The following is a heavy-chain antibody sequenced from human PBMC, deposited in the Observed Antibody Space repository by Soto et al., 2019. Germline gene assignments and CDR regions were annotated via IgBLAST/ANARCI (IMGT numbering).Heavy chain of an antibody. V-gene: IGHV3-74*03. Sequence: GGSLRLSCGASGFAFSNYWMHWVRQVPGRGLVWVSRINGDGSDIKYADSVKGRFTISRDNAKNTLYLQMNSLRAEDTAVHYCARDQTTGDWFDAWGQGTLVTVSS. CDR1: GFAFSNYW. CDR2: INGDGSDI. D-gene: IGHD4-17*01. CDR3: ARDQTTGDWFDA. J-gene: IGHJ5*02.